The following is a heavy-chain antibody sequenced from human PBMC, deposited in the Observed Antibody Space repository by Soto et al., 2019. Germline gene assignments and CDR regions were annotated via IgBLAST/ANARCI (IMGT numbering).Heavy chain of an antibody. V-gene: IGHV4-59*08. CDR2: AYYSGDT. J-gene: IGHJ5*02. Sequence: VQLQESGPGLVKPSETLSLTCTVSGGSINAYYWSWIRQPPGKGLEWIGYAYYSGDTNYNPSLKSRVTISLDTSKNQISLKLRSVTAADTAVYYCARSSRSWFDPWGQGTLATVSS. CDR1: GGSINAYY. CDR3: ARSSRSWFDP.